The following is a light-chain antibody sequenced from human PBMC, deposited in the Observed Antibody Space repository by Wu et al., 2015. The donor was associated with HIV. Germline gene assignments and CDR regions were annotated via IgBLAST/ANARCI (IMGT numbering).Light chain of an antibody. CDR1: QYASPD. Sequence: IVMTQSPATLSVSPGDRATISCRASQYASPDLAWYQQKPGQAPRLLIYGVSTRATGVPARFSGSGSGTEFTLTINNMQSEDFAVYYCHQSKDWPLTFGQGTKVEI. V-gene: IGKV3-15*01. CDR3: HQSKDWPLT. J-gene: IGKJ1*01. CDR2: GVS.